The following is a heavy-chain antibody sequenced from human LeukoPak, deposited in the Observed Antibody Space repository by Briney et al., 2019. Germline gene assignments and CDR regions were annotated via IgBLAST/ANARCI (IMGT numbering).Heavy chain of an antibody. V-gene: IGHV4-31*03. Sequence: PSQTLSLTCTVSGGSISSGGYYWSWIRQHPGKGLGWIGYIYYSGSTYYNPSLKSRVTISVDTSKNQFSLKLSSVTAADTAVYYCAREVAAASHFDYWGQGTLVTVSS. D-gene: IGHD6-13*01. CDR1: GGSISSGGYY. CDR2: IYYSGST. CDR3: AREVAAASHFDY. J-gene: IGHJ4*02.